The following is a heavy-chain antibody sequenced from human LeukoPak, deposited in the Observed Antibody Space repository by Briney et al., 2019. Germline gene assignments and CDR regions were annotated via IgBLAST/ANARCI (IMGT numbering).Heavy chain of an antibody. J-gene: IGHJ5*02. Sequence: GGSLRLSCAASGFTFSSYGMSWVRQAPGKGLEWVSAISGSGGSTYYADSVKGRFTISRDNAKNSLYLQMNSLRAEDTAVYYCAREVTYCGGDCSGGWFDPWGQGTLVTVSS. CDR2: ISGSGGST. CDR3: AREVTYCGGDCSGGWFDP. D-gene: IGHD2-21*02. V-gene: IGHV3-23*01. CDR1: GFTFSSYG.